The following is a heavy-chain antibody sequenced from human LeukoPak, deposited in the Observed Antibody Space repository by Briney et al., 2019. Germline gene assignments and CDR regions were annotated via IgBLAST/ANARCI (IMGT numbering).Heavy chain of an antibody. D-gene: IGHD1-1*01. CDR3: AKNNWNDMPFVDY. CDR1: GFTFNSYA. CDR2: IFGSGGSA. V-gene: IGHV3-23*01. Sequence: PGGSLRLSCAASGFTFNSYAMYWVRQAPGKGLEWVSGIFGSGGSAHYADSVKGRFTISRDNSKNTLYLQMNSLRAEDTAVHYCAKNNWNDMPFVDYWGQGTLVTVSS. J-gene: IGHJ4*02.